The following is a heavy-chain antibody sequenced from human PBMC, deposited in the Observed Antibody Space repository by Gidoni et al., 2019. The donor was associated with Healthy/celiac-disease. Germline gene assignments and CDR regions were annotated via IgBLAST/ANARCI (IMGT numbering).Heavy chain of an antibody. D-gene: IGHD5-18*01. CDR3: ARGGGGYSYGTAYYFDY. J-gene: IGHJ4*02. CDR1: GFTFSAYY. Sequence: QFQLVESVGGLVKPGGSLRLSCSASGFTFSAYYMSCIRHAPGKGLELVSDISSSSRYTNDADSVKGRFTISRDNAKNSLYRKMNSLRAEDTAVYYCARGGGGYSYGTAYYFDYWGQGTLVTVSS. CDR2: ISSSSRYT. V-gene: IGHV3-11*05.